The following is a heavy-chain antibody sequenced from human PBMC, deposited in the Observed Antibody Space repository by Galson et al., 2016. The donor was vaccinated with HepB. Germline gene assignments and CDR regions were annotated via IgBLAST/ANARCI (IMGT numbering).Heavy chain of an antibody. CDR2: VSHTGGT. V-gene: IGHV4-34*01. D-gene: IGHD2-15*01. CDR3: TRSVVYCSGGTCFPGSNWFDP. J-gene: IGHJ5*02. Sequence: DTLSLTCGVNGGSFTNYYWSWVRQPPGKGLEWLGEVSHTGGTNYSPYLKGRVTIAVDTSRNNFSRKLNSVTAADPAIYYCTRSVVYCSGGTCFPGSNWFDPWGQGTLVTVSS. CDR1: GGSFTNYY.